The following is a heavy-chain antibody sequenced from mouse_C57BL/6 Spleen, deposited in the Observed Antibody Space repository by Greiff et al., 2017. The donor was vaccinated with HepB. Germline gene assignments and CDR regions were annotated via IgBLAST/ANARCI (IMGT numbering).Heavy chain of an antibody. D-gene: IGHD1-1*01. CDR1: GYTFTSYG. CDR3: ARGGITTVVASDY. CDR2: IYPRSGNT. J-gene: IGHJ2*01. Sequence: VQLQQSGAELARPGASVKLSCKASGYTFTSYGISWVKQRTGQGLEWIGEIYPRSGNTYYNEKFKGKATLPADKSSSTAYMELRSLTSEDSAVYFCARGGITTVVASDYCGQGTTLTVSS. V-gene: IGHV1-81*01.